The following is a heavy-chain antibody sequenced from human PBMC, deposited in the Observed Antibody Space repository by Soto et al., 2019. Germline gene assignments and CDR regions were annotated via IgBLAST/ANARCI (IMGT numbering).Heavy chain of an antibody. CDR3: ARSAVVDYVWGSYGTHFEY. Sequence: SVKVSCKASGGTFSSYAISWVRQASGQGLEWMGWIIPIFGTANYAQKFQGRVTITADECTSTAYMELSSLRSEDTAVYYGARSAVVDYVWGSYGTHFEYGGQGTLVTVSS. V-gene: IGHV1-69*13. CDR2: IIPIFGTA. CDR1: GGTFSSYA. D-gene: IGHD3-16*01. J-gene: IGHJ4*02.